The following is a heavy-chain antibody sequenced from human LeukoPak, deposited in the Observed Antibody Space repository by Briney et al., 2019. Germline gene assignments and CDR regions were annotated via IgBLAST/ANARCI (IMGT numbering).Heavy chain of an antibody. CDR2: INHSGST. J-gene: IGHJ5*02. CDR1: GVSFSGYY. V-gene: IGHV4-34*01. CDR3: ARHSAYSSSSGLNL. D-gene: IGHD6-6*01. Sequence: PSETLSLTCAVYGVSFSGYYWSWIRQSPGKGLEWIGEINHSGSTNYNPSLKSRVIISLDTSKNQFSLKLSSLTAADTAVFYCARHSAYSSSSGLNLWGQGTLVTVAS.